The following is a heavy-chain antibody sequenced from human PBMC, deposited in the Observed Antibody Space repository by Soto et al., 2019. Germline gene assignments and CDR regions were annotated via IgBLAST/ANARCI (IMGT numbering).Heavy chain of an antibody. D-gene: IGHD3-22*01. CDR3: ARGPYYYDSSGYRADY. J-gene: IGHJ4*02. V-gene: IGHV1-2*02. CDR2: INPNSGGT. CDR1: GYTFTGYY. Sequence: GASVKVSCKASGYTFTGYYMHWVRQAPGQGLEWMGWINPNSGGTNYAQRLQGRVTMTRDTSISTAYMELSRLRSEDTAVYYCARGPYYYDSSGYRADYWGQGTLGTVSS.